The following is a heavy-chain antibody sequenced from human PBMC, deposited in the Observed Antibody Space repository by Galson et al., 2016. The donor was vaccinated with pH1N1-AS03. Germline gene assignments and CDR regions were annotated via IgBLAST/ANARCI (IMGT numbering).Heavy chain of an antibody. CDR3: ARGYCGGGGCHNWGGMDV. CDR1: GFTFSRYP. V-gene: IGHV3-30*03. D-gene: IGHD2-21*01. J-gene: IGHJ6*02. CDR2: ISYDGVTE. Sequence: SLRLSCAASGFTFSRYPIHWVRQAPGKGLEWEALISYDGVTEHYADSVKGRFTISRDNFKNTVYLQMNSLRAEDTAVYYCARGYCGGGGCHNWGGMDVWGQGTTVTVSS.